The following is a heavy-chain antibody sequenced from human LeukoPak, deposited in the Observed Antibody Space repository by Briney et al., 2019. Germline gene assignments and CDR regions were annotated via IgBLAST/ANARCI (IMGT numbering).Heavy chain of an antibody. CDR1: GGTFSIYA. J-gene: IGHJ4*02. D-gene: IGHD3-22*01. V-gene: IGHV3-30-3*01. Sequence: SCTVSGGTFSIYAMHWVRQAPGKGLEWVAVISYDGSNKYYADSVKGRFTISRDNSKNTLYLQMNSLRAEDTAVYYCARERDKTYYYESSGFSDYWGQGTLVTVSS. CDR2: ISYDGSNK. CDR3: ARERDKTYYYESSGFSDY.